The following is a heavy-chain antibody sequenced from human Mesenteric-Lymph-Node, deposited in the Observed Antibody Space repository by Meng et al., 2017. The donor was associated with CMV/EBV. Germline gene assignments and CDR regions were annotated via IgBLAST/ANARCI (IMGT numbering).Heavy chain of an antibody. D-gene: IGHD4-23*01. V-gene: IGHV4-34*01. Sequence: QVQQQQLGAVVLKPAETLSLPCAVYGGSFSGYYWSWNRQPPGKGLEWIGEINHSGSTNYNPSLKSRVTISVDTSKNQFSLKLSSVTAADTAVYYCARHQRWLKSEGGFNYWGQGTLVTVSS. CDR3: ARHQRWLKSEGGFNY. CDR1: GGSFSGYY. CDR2: INHSGST. J-gene: IGHJ4*02.